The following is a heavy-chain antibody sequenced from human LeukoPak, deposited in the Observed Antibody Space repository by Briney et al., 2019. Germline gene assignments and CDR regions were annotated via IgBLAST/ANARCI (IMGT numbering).Heavy chain of an antibody. CDR2: LSGTFLTT. J-gene: IGHJ4*02. CDR1: GFTSSSYDFSTYA. V-gene: IGHV3-23*01. D-gene: IGHD6-13*01. CDR3: ARGSKTAGTIYTFDY. Sequence: GGSLRLSCAASGFTSSSYDFSTYAMSWVRQAPGKGLEWVSGLSGTFLTTFYPDSVKGRLTISRDNSKNTLYLQMNSLRADDTAVYYCARGSKTAGTIYTFDYWGQGTLVTVSS.